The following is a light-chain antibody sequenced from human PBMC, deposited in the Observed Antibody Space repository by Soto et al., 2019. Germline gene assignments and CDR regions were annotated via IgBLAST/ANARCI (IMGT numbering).Light chain of an antibody. CDR3: QQYNSYSRT. Sequence: DIQMTQSPSTLSASVGDRVTITCRASQSIRSWLAWYQQKPGKAPTLLIYDASSLESGVPSRFSGSGSGTEFTLTISSLQPDDFATYYRQQYNSYSRTFGQGTQLEIK. CDR1: QSIRSW. V-gene: IGKV1-5*01. CDR2: DAS. J-gene: IGKJ2*01.